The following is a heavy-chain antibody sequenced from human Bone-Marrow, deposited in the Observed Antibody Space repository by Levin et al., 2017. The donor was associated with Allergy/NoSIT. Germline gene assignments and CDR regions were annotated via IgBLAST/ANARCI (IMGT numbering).Heavy chain of an antibody. CDR2: INPAGGSR. CDR1: GYSFTSYY. Sequence: ASVKVSCKALGYSFTSYYLHWVRQAPGQGLQWMGIINPAGGSRNYAQNFQGRVTMTRDRSTSTVYMELTSLRSEDTAVYYCARVKGDSSGWYYFDSWGQGTLVTVSS. V-gene: IGHV1-46*01. CDR3: ARVKGDSSGWYYFDS. J-gene: IGHJ4*02. D-gene: IGHD6-19*01.